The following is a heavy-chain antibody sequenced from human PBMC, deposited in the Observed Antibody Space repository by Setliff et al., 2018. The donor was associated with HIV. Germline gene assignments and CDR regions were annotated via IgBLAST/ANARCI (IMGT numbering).Heavy chain of an antibody. CDR1: GGSFSGYC. D-gene: IGHD3-10*01. CDR3: ATDGGLWFGRHSYLQN. Sequence: ASETLSLTCAVYGGSFSGYCWNWIRQSPGKGLEWIGEITHSGSTNYNPSLKSRVTISIDTSKNQFSLKVNSVTAADTAVYYCATDGGLWFGRHSYLQNWGQGTLVTVS. CDR2: ITHSGST. V-gene: IGHV4-34*01. J-gene: IGHJ1*01.